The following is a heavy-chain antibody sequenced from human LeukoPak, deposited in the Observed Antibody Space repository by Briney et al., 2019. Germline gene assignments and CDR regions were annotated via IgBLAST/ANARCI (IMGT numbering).Heavy chain of an antibody. CDR1: GYTFTGYY. V-gene: IGHV1-2*02. CDR3: ATRPGNIAARPRYYYMDV. D-gene: IGHD6-6*01. CDR2: INPNSGGT. Sequence: ASVKVSCKASGYTFTGYYMHWVRQAPGQGLEWMGWINPNSGGTNYAQKFQGRVTMTRDTSISTAYMELSRLRSDDTAVYYCATRPGNIAARPRYYYMDVWGKGTTVTVSS. J-gene: IGHJ6*03.